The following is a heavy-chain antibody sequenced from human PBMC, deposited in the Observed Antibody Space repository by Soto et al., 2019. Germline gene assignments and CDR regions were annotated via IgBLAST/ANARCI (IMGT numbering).Heavy chain of an antibody. V-gene: IGHV3-23*01. D-gene: IGHD1-1*01. CDR1: GFTFSTYA. CDR3: ARSGPTNYFDY. Sequence: GGSLRLSCAASGFTFSTYAMNWVRQAPGKGLEWVSGISGGGRFTYYADSVKGRFTISRDDSKRMVFLQMNSLRAEDTAVYYCARSGPTNYFDYWGQGSLVTVSS. CDR2: ISGGGRFT. J-gene: IGHJ4*02.